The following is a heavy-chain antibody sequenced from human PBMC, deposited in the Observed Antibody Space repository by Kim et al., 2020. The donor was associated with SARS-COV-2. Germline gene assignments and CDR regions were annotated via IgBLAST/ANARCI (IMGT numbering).Heavy chain of an antibody. D-gene: IGHD3-3*01. CDR2: ISGSGSST. Sequence: GGSLRLSCAASGFTFSSYAMHWVRQAPGKGLEWVSAISGSGSSTCYADSVKGRFTISRDNAKNTLYLQMNSLRAEDTAVYYCARDAEWLYDFWCGYDMHYWGQGTMVTVSS. V-gene: IGHV3-23*01. J-gene: IGHJ4*02. CDR3: ARDAEWLYDFWCGYDMHY. CDR1: GFTFSSYA.